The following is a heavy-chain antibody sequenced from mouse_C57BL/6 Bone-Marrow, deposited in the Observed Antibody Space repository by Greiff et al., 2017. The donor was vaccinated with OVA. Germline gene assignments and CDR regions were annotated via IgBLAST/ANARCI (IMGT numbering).Heavy chain of an antibody. J-gene: IGHJ3*01. D-gene: IGHD3-3*01. CDR3: AREGLPPFAY. Sequence: EVQVVESGGGLVKPGGSLKLSCAASGFTFSSYAMSWVRQTPEKRLEWVATISDGGSYTYYPDNVKGRFTISRDNAKNNLYLQMSHLKSEDTAMYYCAREGLPPFAYWGQGTLVTVSA. V-gene: IGHV5-4*01. CDR2: ISDGGSYT. CDR1: GFTFSSYA.